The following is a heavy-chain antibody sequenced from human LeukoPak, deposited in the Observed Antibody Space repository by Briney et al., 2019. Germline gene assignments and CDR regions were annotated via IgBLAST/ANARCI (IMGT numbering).Heavy chain of an antibody. V-gene: IGHV1-2*02. CDR3: ARDYGDYGDLNWFDP. CDR2: INPNSGGT. Sequence: GASVKVSCKASGYTFTGYYMHWVRQAPGRGLEWMGWINPNSGGTNYAQKFQGRVTMTRDTSISTAYMELSRLRSDDTAVYYCARDYGDYGDLNWFDPWGQGTLVTVSS. D-gene: IGHD4-17*01. J-gene: IGHJ5*02. CDR1: GYTFTGYY.